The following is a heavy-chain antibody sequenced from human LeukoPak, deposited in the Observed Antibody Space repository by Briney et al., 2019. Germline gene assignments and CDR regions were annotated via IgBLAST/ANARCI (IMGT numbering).Heavy chain of an antibody. V-gene: IGHV4-4*08. Sequence: SETLSLTCTVSGGSISSYYWSWIRQPPGKGLEWIGRIYTTGNTNYNPSLKSRVTISVDTSKNQFSLKLSSVTAADTAVYYCARRNYRLKYYFDYWGQGTLVTVSS. CDR1: GGSISSYY. D-gene: IGHD1-7*01. CDR3: ARRNYRLKYYFDY. CDR2: IYTTGNT. J-gene: IGHJ4*02.